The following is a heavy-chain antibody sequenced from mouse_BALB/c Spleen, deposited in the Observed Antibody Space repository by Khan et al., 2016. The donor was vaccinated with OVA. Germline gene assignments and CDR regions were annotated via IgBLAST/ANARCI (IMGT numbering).Heavy chain of an antibody. CDR2: IYPGGDYT. V-gene: IGHV1-63*02. CDR3: ARGGYDGLAY. Sequence: QVQLQQSGAEVVRPGTSVKMSCKAAGYTFTNYWIDWVKQRPGHGLEWIGDIYPGGDYTKYNEKFKGKATLTADKSSSTAYMQLSSLTSEVSSIYYCARGGYDGLAYWGQGTLVTVSA. CDR1: GYTFTNYW. J-gene: IGHJ3*01. D-gene: IGHD2-2*01.